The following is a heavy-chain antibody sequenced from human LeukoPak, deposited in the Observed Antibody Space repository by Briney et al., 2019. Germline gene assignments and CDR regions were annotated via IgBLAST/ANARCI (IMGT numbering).Heavy chain of an antibody. D-gene: IGHD3-3*01. Sequence: PGGSLRLSCAAYGFSFTTYAMTWVRQAPGEGLEWVSTISGSGGNKYHGDSVKGRFTISRDNSKNPVCLEMNSLRAEDTAVYYCTKGLQTTVFGVDTLFDYWGQGTLVTAPS. V-gene: IGHV3-23*01. CDR1: GFSFTTYA. CDR3: TKGLQTTVFGVDTLFDY. CDR2: ISGSGGNK. J-gene: IGHJ4*02.